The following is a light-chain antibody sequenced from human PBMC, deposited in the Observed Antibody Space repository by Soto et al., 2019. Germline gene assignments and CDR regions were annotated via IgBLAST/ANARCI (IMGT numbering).Light chain of an antibody. CDR2: AAT. Sequence: DIQMTQSPSSLSASVGDRVNITCRASQNIRSYLNWYQQKPGKAPKLLIFAATSLHSGVPSRFSGSGSGTDFTLAITSLQPEDFATYYCHQIYSSPPSTFGQGTKLEFK. CDR3: HQIYSSPPST. CDR1: QNIRSY. V-gene: IGKV1-39*01. J-gene: IGKJ2*01.